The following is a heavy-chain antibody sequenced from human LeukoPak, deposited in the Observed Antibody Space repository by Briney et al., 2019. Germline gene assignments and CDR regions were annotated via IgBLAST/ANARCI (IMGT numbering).Heavy chain of an antibody. J-gene: IGHJ4*02. Sequence: ASVKVSCKASGYTFTSYGISWVRQAPGQGLEWMGWISAHNGNTNYAQKLQGRVTMTTDTSTSTAYMELRSLRSDDTAVYYCARALPHGSSWPFDYWGQGTLVTVSS. CDR3: ARALPHGSSWPFDY. D-gene: IGHD6-13*01. CDR2: ISAHNGNT. CDR1: GYTFTSYG. V-gene: IGHV1-18*01.